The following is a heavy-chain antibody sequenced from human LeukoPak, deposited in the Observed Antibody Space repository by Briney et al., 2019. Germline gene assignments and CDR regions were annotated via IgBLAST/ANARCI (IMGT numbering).Heavy chain of an antibody. V-gene: IGHV4-34*01. CDR2: INHSGST. J-gene: IGHJ5*02. CDR3: ARHYYGSGSYTTHNWFDP. D-gene: IGHD3-10*01. Sequence: SETLSLTCAVYGGSFSGYYWSWIRQPPGKGLEWIGEINHSGSTNYNPSLKSQVTISVDTSKNQFSLKLSSVTAADTAVYYCARHYYGSGSYTTHNWFDPWGQGTLVTVSS. CDR1: GGSFSGYY.